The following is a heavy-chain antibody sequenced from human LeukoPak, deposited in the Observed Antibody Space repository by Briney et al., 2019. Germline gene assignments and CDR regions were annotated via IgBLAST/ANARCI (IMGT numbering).Heavy chain of an antibody. Sequence: GSLRLSCAASGFSFGDDWMSWVRQAPGKGLEWIGSIYYSGSTYYNPSLKSRVTISVDTSKNQFSLKLSSVTAADTAVYYCARGSPLSGSYLHWGQGTLVTVSS. CDR2: IYYSGST. CDR3: ARGSPLSGSYLH. D-gene: IGHD1-26*01. J-gene: IGHJ4*02. V-gene: IGHV4-4*02. CDR1: GFSFGDDW.